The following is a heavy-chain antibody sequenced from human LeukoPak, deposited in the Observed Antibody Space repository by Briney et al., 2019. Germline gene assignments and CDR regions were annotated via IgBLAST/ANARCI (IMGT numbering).Heavy chain of an antibody. CDR1: GGSITNYY. CDR2: IYTSGST. D-gene: IGHD6-19*01. Sequence: PSETLSLTCTVSGGSITNYYWSWIRQAAGKGLEWIGRIYTSGSTNYNPSLKSRLTMSVDTSKNQFSLKLNSVTAADTAVYYCARSALAAPFDYWGQGTLVTVSS. J-gene: IGHJ4*02. V-gene: IGHV4-4*07. CDR3: ARSALAAPFDY.